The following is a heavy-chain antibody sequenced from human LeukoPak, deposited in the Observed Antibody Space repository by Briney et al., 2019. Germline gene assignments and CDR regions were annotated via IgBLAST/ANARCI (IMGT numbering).Heavy chain of an antibody. D-gene: IGHD3-22*01. V-gene: IGHV4-34*01. CDR1: GGSFSGYY. Sequence: SETLSLTCAVYGGSFSGYYWSWIRQPPGKGLEWIGSIYHSGSTYYNPSLKSRVTISVDTSKNQFSLKLSSVTAADTAVYYCARVNYYDSSGSDYWGQGTLVTVSS. J-gene: IGHJ4*02. CDR3: ARVNYYDSSGSDY. CDR2: IYHSGST.